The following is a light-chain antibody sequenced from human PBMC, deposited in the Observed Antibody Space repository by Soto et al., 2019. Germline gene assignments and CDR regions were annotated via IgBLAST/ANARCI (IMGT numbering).Light chain of an antibody. CDR1: QTVRNNY. CDR3: HQYSSSPLT. CDR2: GAF. Sequence: EIVLTQSPGTLSLSPGERATLSCRASQTVRNNYLAWYQQKPGQAPRLFIYGAFNRATGIPDRFSGSGSGKDFTLTISRLEPEDFEVYYCHQYSSSPLTFGGGTKVEIK. V-gene: IGKV3-20*01. J-gene: IGKJ4*01.